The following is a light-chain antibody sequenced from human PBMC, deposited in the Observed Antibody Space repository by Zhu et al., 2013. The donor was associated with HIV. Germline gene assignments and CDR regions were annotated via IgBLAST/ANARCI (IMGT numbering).Light chain of an antibody. V-gene: IGLV3-1*01. J-gene: IGLJ2*01. CDR3: QAWDSSLVV. CDR2: QDN. Sequence: SYELTQPPSVSVSPGQTASITCSGDKLGDKYACWYQQKPGQSPILVIHQDNRRPSGIPERFSGSNSGNTATLTISGTQPMDEADYYCQAWDSSLVVFGGGTKLTVL. CDR1: KLGDKY.